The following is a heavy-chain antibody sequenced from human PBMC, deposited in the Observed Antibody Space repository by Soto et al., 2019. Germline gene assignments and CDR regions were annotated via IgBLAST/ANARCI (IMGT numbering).Heavy chain of an antibody. J-gene: IGHJ4*02. CDR1: GSSITITYY. CDR2: IHYSGSVFESGST. CDR3: ARNSSSSYFDY. D-gene: IGHD6-13*01. Sequence: KPSETLSLTCAVSGSSITITYYWGWVRQPPGKGLEWIGSIHYSGSVFESGSTHYNPSFKSRVAISADTSKNQFSLKLTSVTAADTAVYFCARNSSSSYFDYWGQGTLVTVSS. V-gene: IGHV4-38-2*01.